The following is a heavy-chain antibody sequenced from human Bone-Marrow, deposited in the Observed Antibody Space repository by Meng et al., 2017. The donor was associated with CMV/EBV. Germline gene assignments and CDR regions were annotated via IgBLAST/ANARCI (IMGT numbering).Heavy chain of an antibody. V-gene: IGHV4-39*07. J-gene: IGHJ4*02. Sequence: LEPLSLTSTVPGGSISSSSYYWGWIRQPPGKGLVWIGSIYYSGSTYYNPSLKSRVTISVDTSKNQFSLKLSSVTAADTAVYYCARDTGGYDSTTPDYWGQGTLVTVSS. D-gene: IGHD3-22*01. CDR1: GGSISSSSYY. CDR3: ARDTGGYDSTTPDY. CDR2: IYYSGST.